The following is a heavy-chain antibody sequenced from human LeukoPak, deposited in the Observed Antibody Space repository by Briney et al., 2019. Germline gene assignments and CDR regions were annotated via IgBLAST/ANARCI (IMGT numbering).Heavy chain of an antibody. V-gene: IGHV3-11*01. CDR1: GFTFSDYY. D-gene: IGHD2-21*01. J-gene: IGHJ6*02. CDR2: IVGDGAT. Sequence: GGSLRLSCAASGFTFSDYYMSWIRQAPGKGLEWVSYIVGDGATYYADSVKGRFTISRDNAQKSLYLQMNSLRAEDTAIYYCARGFRAVVGGDGSYCGMDVWGQGTTVIVSS. CDR3: ARGFRAVVGGDGSYCGMDV.